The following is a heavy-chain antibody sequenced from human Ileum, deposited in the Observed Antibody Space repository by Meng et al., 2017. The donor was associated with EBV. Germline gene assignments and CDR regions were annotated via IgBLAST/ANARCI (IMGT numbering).Heavy chain of an antibody. CDR1: GGSFSGYY. Sequence: VQLQPWGAGLVKPSETLALTCAVYGGSFSGYYWSWIRQPPGKGLEWIGEINHSGSTNYNPSLKSRVTISVDTSKNQFSLKLSSVTAADTAVYYCARGRGYGDYGSLYWGQGTLVTVSS. CDR2: INHSGST. J-gene: IGHJ4*02. CDR3: ARGRGYGDYGSLY. D-gene: IGHD4-17*01. V-gene: IGHV4-34*01.